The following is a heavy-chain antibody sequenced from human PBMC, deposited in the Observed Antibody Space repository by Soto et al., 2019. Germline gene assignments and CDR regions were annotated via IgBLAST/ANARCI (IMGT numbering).Heavy chain of an antibody. CDR3: AREYYDSSGYPWHDAFDI. V-gene: IGHV4-31*03. D-gene: IGHD3-22*01. CDR1: GGSISSGGYY. J-gene: IGHJ3*02. CDR2: IYYSGST. Sequence: QVQLQESGPGLVKPSQTLSLTCTVSGGSISSGGYYWSWIRQHPGKGLEWIGYIYYSGSTYYNPSLKRRVTISVDTSKNQFSLKLSSVTAADTAVYYCAREYYDSSGYPWHDAFDIWGQGTMVTVSS.